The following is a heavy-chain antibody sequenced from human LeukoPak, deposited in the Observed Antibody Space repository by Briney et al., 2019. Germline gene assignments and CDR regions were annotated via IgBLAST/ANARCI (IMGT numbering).Heavy chain of an antibody. CDR2: ISRSSSYI. J-gene: IGHJ4*02. D-gene: IGHD3-16*02. V-gene: IGHV3-21*01. Sequence: GGSLRLSCVASGFTFSSYSMNWVRQAPGKGLEWVSSISRSSSYINYADSLKGRFTISRDNAKNSVYLQMNSLRAEDTAVYYCAREITYYDYVWGSYRTQYYFDYWGQGTLVTVSS. CDR3: AREITYYDYVWGSYRTQYYFDY. CDR1: GFTFSSYS.